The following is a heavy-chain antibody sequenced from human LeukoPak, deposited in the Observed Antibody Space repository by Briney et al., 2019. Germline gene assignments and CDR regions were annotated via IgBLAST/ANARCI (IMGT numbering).Heavy chain of an antibody. CDR1: GFTFSSYW. V-gene: IGHV3-7*01. Sequence: GGSLRLSCAASGFTFSSYWMSWVRQAPGKELEWVANIKQDGSEKYYVDSVKGRFTISRDNAKNSLYLQMNSLRAEDTAVYYCARIYGDYVLYYFDYWGQGTLVTVSS. D-gene: IGHD4-17*01. J-gene: IGHJ4*02. CDR2: IKQDGSEK. CDR3: ARIYGDYVLYYFDY.